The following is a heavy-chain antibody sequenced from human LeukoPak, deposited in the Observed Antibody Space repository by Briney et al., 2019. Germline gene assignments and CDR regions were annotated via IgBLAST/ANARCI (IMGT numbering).Heavy chain of an antibody. D-gene: IGHD2-15*01. J-gene: IGHJ3*02. V-gene: IGHV1-46*04. CDR2: INPNGIST. CDR1: GYIFSNHY. Sequence: ASVKVSCKASGYIFSNHYIHWVRQAPGQGLEWMGVINPNGISTNYAQMLQGRVTITRDTSTNTDYMELSSLISEDTAVYYCATDSKLAVLSFDIWGQGTMVTVSS. CDR3: ATDSKLAVLSFDI.